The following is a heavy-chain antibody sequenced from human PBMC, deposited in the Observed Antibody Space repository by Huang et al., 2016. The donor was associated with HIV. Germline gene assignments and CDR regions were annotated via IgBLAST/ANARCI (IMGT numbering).Heavy chain of an antibody. V-gene: IGHV3-48*01. CDR1: GFAFSTYS. Sequence: EVQLVESGGRLVQPGGSLRLSCEASGFAFSTYSMNWVRQVPGKGLEWNSYISSNSRTTKDADSAKGRFTISRDNAKNSLFLQMNSLRLEDTAMYYCARGYMPPADYWGQGTLVTVAS. CDR2: ISSNSRTT. D-gene: IGHD2-2*01. J-gene: IGHJ4*02. CDR3: ARGYMPPADY.